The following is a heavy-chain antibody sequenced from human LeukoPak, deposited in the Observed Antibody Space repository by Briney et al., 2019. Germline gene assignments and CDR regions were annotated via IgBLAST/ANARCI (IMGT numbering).Heavy chain of an antibody. J-gene: IGHJ5*02. CDR3: VRDFYTYDSSGYYYGP. D-gene: IGHD3-22*01. CDR1: GYTFTSYG. V-gene: IGHV1-18*01. CDR2: ISAYNGNT. Sequence: GASVKVSCKASGYTFTSYGISWVRQAPGQGLEWMGWISAYNGNTNYAQKLQGRVTMTTDTSTSTAYMELRSLRSDDTAVYYCVRDFYTYDSSGYYYGPWGQGTLVTVSS.